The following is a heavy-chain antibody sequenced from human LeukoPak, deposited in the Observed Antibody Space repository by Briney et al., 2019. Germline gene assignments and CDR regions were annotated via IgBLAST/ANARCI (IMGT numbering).Heavy chain of an antibody. Sequence: ASVKVSCKVSGYTLTELSMHWVRQAPGKGLEWMGGFDPEDGETIYAQKFQGRVTMTEDTSTDTAYMELSSPRSEDTAVYYCATGRHDFWSGYYTTSFDYWGQGTLVTVSS. V-gene: IGHV1-24*01. J-gene: IGHJ4*02. CDR2: FDPEDGET. CDR1: GYTLTELS. CDR3: ATGRHDFWSGYYTTSFDY. D-gene: IGHD3-3*01.